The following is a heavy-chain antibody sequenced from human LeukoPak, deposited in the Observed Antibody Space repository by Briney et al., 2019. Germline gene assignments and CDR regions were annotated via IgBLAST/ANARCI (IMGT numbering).Heavy chain of an antibody. J-gene: IGHJ4*02. Sequence: GGSLRLSCAASGFTVGNKFMYWVRQAPGKGLEWVSVIRSDGNRHYADSVEGRFTISRDNAKNSLYLQMNSLRAEDTAVYYCARLRGYSGYDDGSAFDYWGQGTLVTVSS. CDR3: ARLRGYSGYDDGSAFDY. V-gene: IGHV3-66*04. CDR1: GFTVGNKF. D-gene: IGHD5-12*01. CDR2: IRSDGNR.